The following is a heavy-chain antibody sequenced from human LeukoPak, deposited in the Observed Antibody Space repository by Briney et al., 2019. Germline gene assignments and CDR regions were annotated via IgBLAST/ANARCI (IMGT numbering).Heavy chain of an antibody. CDR2: IRYDGSNK. CDR3: ANNEVGSIAVAGGY. Sequence: PGGSLRLSCAASGFTFSSYAMSWVRQAPGKRLEWVAFIRYDGSNKYYADSVKGRFTISRDNSKNTLYLQMNSLRAEDTAVYYCANNEVGSIAVAGGYWGQGTLVTVSS. J-gene: IGHJ4*02. V-gene: IGHV3-30*02. D-gene: IGHD6-19*01. CDR1: GFTFSSYA.